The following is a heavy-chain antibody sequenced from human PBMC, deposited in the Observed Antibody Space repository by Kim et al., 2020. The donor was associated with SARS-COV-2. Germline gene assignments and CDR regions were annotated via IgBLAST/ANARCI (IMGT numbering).Heavy chain of an antibody. D-gene: IGHD6-13*01. J-gene: IGHJ6*02. Sequence: GGSLRLSCAASGFTFSNAWMSWVRQAPGKGLEWVGRIKSKTDGGTTDYAAPVKGRFTISRDDSKNTLYLQMNSLKTEDTAVYYCTTDGRYSSSWYLQYYYYYGMDVWGQGTTVIVSS. CDR1: GFTFSNAW. CDR3: TTDGRYSSSWYLQYYYYYGMDV. CDR2: IKSKTDGGTT. V-gene: IGHV3-15*01.